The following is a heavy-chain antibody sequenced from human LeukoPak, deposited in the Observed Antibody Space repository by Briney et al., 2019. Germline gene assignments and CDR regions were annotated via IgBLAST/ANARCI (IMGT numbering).Heavy chain of an antibody. D-gene: IGHD1-7*01. CDR2: IYTSGTT. Sequence: PSETLSLTCTVSGGSIISYYWSWIRQPAGKGLEWIGRIYTSGTTNYNPSLKSRVTMSVDTYMNHFSLKLNSVTAADTAVYYCARGIAGSTGFDYWGQGTLVTVSS. CDR1: GGSIISYY. CDR3: ARGIAGSTGFDY. J-gene: IGHJ4*02. V-gene: IGHV4-4*07.